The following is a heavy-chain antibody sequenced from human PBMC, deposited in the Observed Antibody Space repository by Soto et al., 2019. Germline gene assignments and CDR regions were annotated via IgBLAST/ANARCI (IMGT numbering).Heavy chain of an antibody. D-gene: IGHD1-26*01. CDR2: IIPIFGTA. V-gene: IGHV1-69*13. Sequence: GASVKVSCKASGGTFSSYAISWVRQAPGQGLEWMGGIIPIFGTANYAQKFQGRVTITADESTSTAYMELSSLRSEDTAVYYCARARSSGSYLPGFDYWGQGTLVTVSS. CDR1: GGTFSSYA. CDR3: ARARSSGSYLPGFDY. J-gene: IGHJ4*02.